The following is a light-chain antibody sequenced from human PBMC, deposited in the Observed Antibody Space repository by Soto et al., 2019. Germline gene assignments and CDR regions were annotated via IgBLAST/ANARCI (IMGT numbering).Light chain of an antibody. Sequence: RQSPATLSVSPGERATLSCRASRSVSSNLAWYQQKPGQAPRLLIYGASTRATGITDRFSGSVSGTDFTLIISGLEPEDFAVYYCQQYGTSPATFGQGTKVDIK. CDR1: RSVSSN. CDR3: QQYGTSPAT. J-gene: IGKJ1*01. CDR2: GAS. V-gene: IGKV3-20*01.